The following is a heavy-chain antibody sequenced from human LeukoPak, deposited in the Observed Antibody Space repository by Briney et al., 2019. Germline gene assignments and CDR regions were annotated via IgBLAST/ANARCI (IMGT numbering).Heavy chain of an antibody. CDR2: ISYDGSNK. J-gene: IGHJ4*02. V-gene: IGHV3-30-3*01. CDR3: ASAGILDY. CDR1: GFTFSSYA. D-gene: IGHD1-26*01. Sequence: GGSLRLSCAASGFTFSSYAMHWVRQAPGKGLEWVAVISYDGSNKYYADFVKGRFTISRDNSKNTLYLQMNSLRAEDTAVYYCASAGILDYWGQGTLVTVSS.